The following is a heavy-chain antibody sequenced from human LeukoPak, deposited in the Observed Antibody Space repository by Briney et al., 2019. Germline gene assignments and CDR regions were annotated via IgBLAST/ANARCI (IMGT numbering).Heavy chain of an antibody. V-gene: IGHV4-59*08. CDR1: GSSISSYY. Sequence: SETLSLTCTVSGSSISSYYWSWIRQTPGKGLEWIGYIYYSGSTNYNPSLESRVTISVDTSKNQFSLKLSSVTAADTAVYYCVLRADYYYALDVWGQGTTVTVSS. CDR2: IYYSGST. CDR3: VLRADYYYALDV. J-gene: IGHJ6*02.